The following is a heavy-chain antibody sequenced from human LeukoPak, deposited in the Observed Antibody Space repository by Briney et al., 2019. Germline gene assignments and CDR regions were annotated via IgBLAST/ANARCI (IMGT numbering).Heavy chain of an antibody. CDR2: TYYRSTWFT. D-gene: IGHD6-13*01. Sequence: SQTLSLTCAISGDSVSSNSAAWSWFRQSPSRGLEWLGRTYYRSTWFTDFAVSVKSRITINPDTSKNQFSLKLSSVTAADTAVYYCARDLGGIAAAAADYWGQGTLVTVSS. CDR3: ARDLGGIAAAAADY. CDR1: GDSVSSNSAA. V-gene: IGHV6-1*01. J-gene: IGHJ4*02.